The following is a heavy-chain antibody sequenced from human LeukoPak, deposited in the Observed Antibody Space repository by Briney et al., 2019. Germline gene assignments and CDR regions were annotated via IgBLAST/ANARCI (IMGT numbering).Heavy chain of an antibody. D-gene: IGHD3-9*01. Sequence: GGSLRLYCAASGFTFSKAWMSWVRQAPGKGLELVGRIKNKAEGGTADYAAPVKGRFAISRDDSENTLYLQMNNLKAEDTAVYYCTTYYDILTGYNPFDYWGQGTLVTVSS. CDR3: TTYYDILTGYNPFDY. J-gene: IGHJ4*02. CDR2: IKNKAEGGTA. CDR1: GFTFSKAW. V-gene: IGHV3-15*01.